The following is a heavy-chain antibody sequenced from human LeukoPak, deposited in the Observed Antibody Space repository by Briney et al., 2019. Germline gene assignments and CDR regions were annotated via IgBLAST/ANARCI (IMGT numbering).Heavy chain of an antibody. D-gene: IGHD4-17*01. CDR2: IRRKANDGST. CDR3: TRADGDYDHHFFDY. Sequence: GGSLRLSCTGVGFNFGDYGLSWVRQAPGKGLEWIGLIRRKANDGSTEYAASVKGRFTISRDDSKAIAYLQMNGLQTEDTALYYCTRADGDYDHHFFDYWGQGTLVTVSS. V-gene: IGHV3-49*04. J-gene: IGHJ4*02. CDR1: GFNFGDYG.